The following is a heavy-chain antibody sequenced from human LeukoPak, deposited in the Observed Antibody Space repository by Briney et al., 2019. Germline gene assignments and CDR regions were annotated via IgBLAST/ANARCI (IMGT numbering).Heavy chain of an antibody. CDR2: IWYDGSNK. V-gene: IGHV3-33*06. CDR3: AKVPAAIFVVYLDY. Sequence: GGSLRLSCAASGFTFSSYGMHWVRQAPGKGLEWVAVIWYDGSNKYYADSVKGRFTISRDNSKNTLYLQMNSLRAEDTAVYYCAKVPAAIFVVYLDYWGQGTLVTVSS. CDR1: GFTFSSYG. J-gene: IGHJ4*02. D-gene: IGHD2-2*02.